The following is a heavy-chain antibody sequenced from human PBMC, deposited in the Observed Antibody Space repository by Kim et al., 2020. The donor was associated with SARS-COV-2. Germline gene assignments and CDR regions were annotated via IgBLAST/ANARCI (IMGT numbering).Heavy chain of an antibody. CDR2: INTNTGNP. CDR1: GYTFTSYA. D-gene: IGHD2-2*01. V-gene: IGHV7-4-1*02. Sequence: VSVKVSCKASGYTFTSYAMNWVRQAPGQGLEWMGWINTNTGNPTYAQGFTGRFVFSLDTSVSTAYLQISSLKAEDTAVYYCARVPADCSSTSCYVYFDYWGQGTLVTVSS. CDR3: ARVPADCSSTSCYVYFDY. J-gene: IGHJ4*02.